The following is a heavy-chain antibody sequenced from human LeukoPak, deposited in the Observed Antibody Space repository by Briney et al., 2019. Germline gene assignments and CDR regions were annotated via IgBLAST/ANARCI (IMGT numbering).Heavy chain of an antibody. CDR3: ARVGSSGYDY. J-gene: IGHJ4*02. Sequence: SETLSLTCAVYGGSFSGYYWSWIRQPPGKGLEWIGEINHSGSTNYNPSLKSRVTISEDTSKNQFSLKLSSVTAADTAVYYCARVGSSGYDYWGQGTLVTVSS. CDR2: INHSGST. D-gene: IGHD6-25*01. CDR1: GGSFSGYY. V-gene: IGHV4-34*01.